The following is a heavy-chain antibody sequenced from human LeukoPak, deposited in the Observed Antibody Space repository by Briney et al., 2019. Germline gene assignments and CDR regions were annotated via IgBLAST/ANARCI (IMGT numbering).Heavy chain of an antibody. CDR2: IYYSGST. D-gene: IGHD1-26*01. V-gene: IGHV4-39*01. Sequence: SETLSLTCTVSSGSISSYYWSWIRQPPGKGLEWIGSIYYSGSTYYNPSLKSRVTISVDTSKNQFSLKLSSVTAADTAVYYCASSSGSESGSYPFDYWGQGTLVTVSS. J-gene: IGHJ4*02. CDR1: SGSISSYY. CDR3: ASSSGSESGSYPFDY.